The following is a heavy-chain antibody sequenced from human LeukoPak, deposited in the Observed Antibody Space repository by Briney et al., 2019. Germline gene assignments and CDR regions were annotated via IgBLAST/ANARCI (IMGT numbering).Heavy chain of an antibody. CDR1: GFTFSSYW. D-gene: IGHD3-3*01. Sequence: PGGSLRLSCAASGFTFSSYWMSWVRQAPGKGLERVANIKQDGSEKYYVDSVKGRFTISRDNAKNSLYLQMNSLRAEDTAVCYCARVKNYDFWSGIDYWGHGTLVTVSS. CDR2: IKQDGSEK. CDR3: ARVKNYDFWSGIDY. J-gene: IGHJ4*01. V-gene: IGHV3-7*01.